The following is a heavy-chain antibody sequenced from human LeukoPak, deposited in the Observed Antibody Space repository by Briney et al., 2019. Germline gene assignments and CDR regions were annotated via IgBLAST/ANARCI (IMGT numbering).Heavy chain of an antibody. CDR3: ARDRIALWFQW. CDR1: GFTFSNYW. J-gene: IGHJ4*02. CDR2: IKQDGSEK. Sequence: GGSLRLSCAASGFTFSNYWMSWVRQAPGKGLEWVANIKQDGSEKYYVDSVKGRFTISRDNAKNSLYLQMSSLRAEDTAVYYCARDRIALWFQWGGQGTLVTVSS. V-gene: IGHV3-7*01. D-gene: IGHD3-10*01.